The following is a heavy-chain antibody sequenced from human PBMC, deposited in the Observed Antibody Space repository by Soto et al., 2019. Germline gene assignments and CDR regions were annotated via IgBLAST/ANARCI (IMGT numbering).Heavy chain of an antibody. Sequence: PSETLSLTCTVSGGSISSSSYYWGWIRQPPGKGLEWIGSIYYSGSTYYNPSLKSRVTISVDTSKNQFSLKLSSVTAADTAVYYCARSTPDSSGYYYEMDDYYYYGMXVWGQGTTVTVSS. CDR1: GGSISSSSYY. V-gene: IGHV4-39*01. J-gene: IGHJ6*02. D-gene: IGHD3-22*01. CDR2: IYYSGST. CDR3: ARSTPDSSGYYYEMDDYYYYGMXV.